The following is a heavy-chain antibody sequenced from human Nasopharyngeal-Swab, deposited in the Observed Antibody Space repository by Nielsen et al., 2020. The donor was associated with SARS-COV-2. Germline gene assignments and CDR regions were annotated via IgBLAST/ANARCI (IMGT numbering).Heavy chain of an antibody. J-gene: IGHJ6*02. D-gene: IGHD3-22*01. CDR2: INPNSCGT. V-gene: IGHV1-2*02. CDR1: GYTFTGYH. Sequence: SVTVSCQDSGYTFTGYHMHWVRPAPGQGLEWMGWINPNSCGTNHAQKFQGRGTMTRDTSISTAYMELSKLRSDHTAVYYCAREEDSSGYYYYYYGMDVWGQGTTVTVSS. CDR3: AREEDSSGYYYYYYGMDV.